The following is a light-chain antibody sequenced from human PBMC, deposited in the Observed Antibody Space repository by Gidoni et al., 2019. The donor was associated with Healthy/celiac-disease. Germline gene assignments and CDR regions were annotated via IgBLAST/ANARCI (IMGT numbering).Light chain of an antibody. Sequence: EIVLTQSPATLSLSPGERATLSCGARQSVSSSYLAWYQQKPGLAPRLLIYDASSRATGIPDRFSGSGSGTDFTLTISRREPEDFAVYYCQQYGSSPPYTFGQGTKLEIK. CDR1: QSVSSSY. J-gene: IGKJ2*01. CDR3: QQYGSSPPYT. CDR2: DAS. V-gene: IGKV3D-20*01.